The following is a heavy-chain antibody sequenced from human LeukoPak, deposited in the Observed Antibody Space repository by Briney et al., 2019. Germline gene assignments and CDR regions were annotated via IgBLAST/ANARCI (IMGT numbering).Heavy chain of an antibody. CDR2: INHSGST. CDR3: ARYPRGSGAFDI. D-gene: IGHD3-10*01. V-gene: IGHV4-34*01. Sequence: TSETLSLTCAVYGGSFSDYYWSWIRQPPGKGLEWIGEINHSGSTNYNPSLKSRVTISVDTSKNQFSLKLSSVTAADTAVYYCARYPRGSGAFDIWGQGTMVTVSS. CDR1: GGSFSDYY. J-gene: IGHJ3*02.